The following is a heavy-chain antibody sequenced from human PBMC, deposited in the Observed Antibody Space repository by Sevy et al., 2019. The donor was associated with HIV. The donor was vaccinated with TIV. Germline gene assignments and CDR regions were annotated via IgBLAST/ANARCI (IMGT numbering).Heavy chain of an antibody. D-gene: IGHD2-2*01. J-gene: IGHJ5*01. CDR2: INQDGCEK. V-gene: IGHV3-7*01. CDR1: GFIFSSYW. Sequence: VGSLRLSCAASGFIFSSYWMSWVRQAPGKGLEWVANINQDGCEKHYADSVKGRFSISRDNAKNSLYVQMKSLRADDTAVYYCAGGGCSSTRCYQVGDWFDSSGQGALVTVSS. CDR3: AGGGCSSTRCYQVGDWFDS.